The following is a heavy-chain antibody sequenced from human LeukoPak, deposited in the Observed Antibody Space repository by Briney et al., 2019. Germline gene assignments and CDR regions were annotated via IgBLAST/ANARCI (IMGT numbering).Heavy chain of an antibody. CDR1: GCTFTSYG. CDR3: ARDLGRIVGANGGDY. D-gene: IGHD1-26*01. J-gene: IGHJ4*02. Sequence: ASVKVSCKASGCTFTSYGISWVRQAPGQGLEWMGWISAYNGNTNYAQKLQGRVTMTTDTSTSTAYMELRSLRSDDTAVYYCARDLGRIVGANGGDYWGQGTLVTVSS. CDR2: ISAYNGNT. V-gene: IGHV1-18*01.